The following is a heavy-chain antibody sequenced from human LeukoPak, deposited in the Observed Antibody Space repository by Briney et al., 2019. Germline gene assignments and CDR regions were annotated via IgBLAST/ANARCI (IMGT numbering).Heavy chain of an antibody. CDR1: GLTDSTNY. CDR2: IQGGGST. CDR3: ARADRALAGTFRGFDY. J-gene: IGHJ4*02. V-gene: IGHV3-53*01. Sequence: GGPLRLSCAASGLTDSTNYISWVRDAPGKGLEWVSIIQGGGSTYYGGCVKGPFIISRDNSKNTVYLQMNILRAEDTAVYYCARADRALAGTFRGFDYWGQGTLVTVSS. D-gene: IGHD6-19*01.